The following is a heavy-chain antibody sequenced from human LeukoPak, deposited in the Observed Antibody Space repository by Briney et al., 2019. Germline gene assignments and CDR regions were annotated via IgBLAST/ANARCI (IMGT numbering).Heavy chain of an antibody. CDR3: ARTGIIPIFGVAIKVDAFDI. Sequence: GESLKISCKGSGYSFTSYWIGWVRQMPGKGLEWMGIIYPGDSDTRYSPSFQGQVTISADKSISTAYLQWSSLKASDTAMYYCARTGIIPIFGVAIKVDAFDIWGQGTMVTVSS. J-gene: IGHJ3*02. V-gene: IGHV5-51*01. CDR2: IYPGDSDT. CDR1: GYSFTSYW. D-gene: IGHD3-3*01.